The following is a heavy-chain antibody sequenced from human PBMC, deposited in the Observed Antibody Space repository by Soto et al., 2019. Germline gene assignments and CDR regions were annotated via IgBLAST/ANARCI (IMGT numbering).Heavy chain of an antibody. CDR3: ARGPSGSAFYVGDY. CDR1: EFTFRNYW. CDR2: ISPDGSST. D-gene: IGHD3-16*01. J-gene: IGHJ4*02. Sequence: DVQLVESGGALVQPGGSLRLPCEASEFTFRNYWMHWVRQVPGKGLVWVSRISPDGSSTSYADSVRGRFTISRDNAKNTLYLQMNSLRVEDTAVYYCARGPSGSAFYVGDYWGQGTLVNVSS. V-gene: IGHV3-74*01.